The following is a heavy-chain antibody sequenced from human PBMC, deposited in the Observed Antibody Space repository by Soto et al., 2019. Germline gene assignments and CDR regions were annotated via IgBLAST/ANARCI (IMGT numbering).Heavy chain of an antibody. CDR2: LFSGGST. CDR1: GVSVSSNY. D-gene: IGHD1-26*01. V-gene: IGHV3-53*01. CDR3: TRDQSIVGATGGAYFYYGMDV. Sequence: GGSLRLSCEVSGVSVSSNYVSWVRQAPGKGLEWVSVLFSGGSTYYADSVQGRFTTSRDTSKSTVYLQMHSLTAEDTAVYYCTRDQSIVGATGGAYFYYGMDVWGQGTTVTVSS. J-gene: IGHJ6*02.